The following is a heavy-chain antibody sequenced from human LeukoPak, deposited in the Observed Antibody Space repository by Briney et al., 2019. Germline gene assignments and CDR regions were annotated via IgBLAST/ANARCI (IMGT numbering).Heavy chain of an antibody. J-gene: IGHJ5*02. CDR3: ARDKGIKGSCYSVCGWFDP. V-gene: IGHV3-7*01. CDR2: IKQDGSEK. D-gene: IGHD2-15*01. CDR1: GFTFSSYW. Sequence: PGGSLRPSCAASGFTFSSYWMSWVRQAPGKGLEWVANIKQDGSEKYYVDSVKGRFTISRDNAKNSLYLQMNSLRAEDTAVYYCARDKGIKGSCYSVCGWFDPWGQGTLVTVSS.